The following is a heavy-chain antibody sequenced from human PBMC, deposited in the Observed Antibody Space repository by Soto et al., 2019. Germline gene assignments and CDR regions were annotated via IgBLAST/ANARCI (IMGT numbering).Heavy chain of an antibody. CDR2: IYYRGNT. J-gene: IGHJ4*02. CDR1: GDSINSDKYY. D-gene: IGHD3-9*01. Sequence: SETLSLTCSVSGDSINSDKYYWGWIRQPPGKGQEWIGSIYYRGNTYYNPSLQTRVTISLDKSKSQFSLRLTSVTAADSAVYFCARLEGLATISYYFDFWGQGAQVTVST. V-gene: IGHV4-39*01. CDR3: ARLEGLATISYYFDF.